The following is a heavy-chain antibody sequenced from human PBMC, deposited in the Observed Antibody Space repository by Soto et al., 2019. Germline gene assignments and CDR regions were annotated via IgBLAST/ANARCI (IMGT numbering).Heavy chain of an antibody. J-gene: IGHJ3*02. CDR3: ARDPAVYLAPFADAAFDI. D-gene: IGHD2-15*01. Sequence: QVQLVESGGGVVQPGRSLRLSCAASGFTFSSYAMHWVRQAPGKGLEWVAVISYDGSNKYYADSEQGRFTISRDTYKNTMCLQMNSLRADDTAVYYCARDPAVYLAPFADAAFDIWGQGTMVTVSS. V-gene: IGHV3-30-3*01. CDR1: GFTFSSYA. CDR2: ISYDGSNK.